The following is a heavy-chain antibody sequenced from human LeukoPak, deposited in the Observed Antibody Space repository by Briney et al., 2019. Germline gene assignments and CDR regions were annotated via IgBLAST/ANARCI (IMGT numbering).Heavy chain of an antibody. CDR2: ISAYNGNT. CDR3: AVRYCDFWSGSLTDY. V-gene: IGHV1-18*01. D-gene: IGHD3-3*01. J-gene: IGHJ4*02. Sequence: GASVKVSCKASGYTFTSYGISWVRQAPGQGLEWMGWISAYNGNTNYAQKFQGRVTMTTDTSTSTAYMELRSLRSDDTAVYYCAVRYCDFWSGSLTDYWGQGTLVTVSS. CDR1: GYTFTSYG.